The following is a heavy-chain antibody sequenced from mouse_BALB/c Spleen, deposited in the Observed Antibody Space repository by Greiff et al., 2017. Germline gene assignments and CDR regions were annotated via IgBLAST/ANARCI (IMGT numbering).Heavy chain of an antibody. CDR2: INPGSGGT. D-gene: IGHD1-2*01. V-gene: IGHV1-54*01. CDR3: ARLDTAFAY. CDR1: GYAFTNYL. Sequence: VQLQQSGAELVRPGTSVKVSCKASGYAFTNYLIEWVKQRPGQGLEWIGVINPGSGGTNYNEKFKGKATLTADKSSSTAYMQLSSLTSDDSAVYFCARLDTAFAYWGQGTLVTVSA. J-gene: IGHJ3*01.